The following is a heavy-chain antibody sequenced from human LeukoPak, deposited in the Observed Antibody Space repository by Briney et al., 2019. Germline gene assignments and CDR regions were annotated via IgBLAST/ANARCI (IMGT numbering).Heavy chain of an antibody. Sequence: APVKVSCKASGYTFTSCDINWVRQATGQGLEWMGRMNPNSGNTGYGQSFQGRITMTRDISIGTAYMELSNLTSEDTAIYYCTRGSSGRRDNWGQGTLVTVSA. CDR3: TRGSSGRRDN. V-gene: IGHV1-8*01. J-gene: IGHJ4*02. D-gene: IGHD6-19*01. CDR2: MNPNSGNT. CDR1: GYTFTSCD.